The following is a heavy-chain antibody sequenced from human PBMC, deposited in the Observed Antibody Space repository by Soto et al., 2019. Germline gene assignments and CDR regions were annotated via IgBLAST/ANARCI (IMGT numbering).Heavy chain of an antibody. D-gene: IGHD4-17*01. CDR1: GVTFISYA. CDR2: IIPVFGTA. J-gene: IGHJ4*02. CDR3: ARGRVTKYWAAVDF. V-gene: IGHV1-69*01. Sequence: QVQLVQSGAELEKPGSSVKVSCKVSGVTFISYAISWVRQAPGRGLEWMGGIIPVFGTANYTQKFQGRVTITTDESTSTAYMELSSLRSEYTAWYYCARGRVTKYWAAVDFGGQGTLVTVSS.